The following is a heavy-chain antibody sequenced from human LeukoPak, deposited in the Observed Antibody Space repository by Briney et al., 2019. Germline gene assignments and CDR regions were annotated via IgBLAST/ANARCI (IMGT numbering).Heavy chain of an antibody. Sequence: GGSLRLSCVASGFTFSTYWMSWVRQAPGKGLEWVANIKQDGSEKYYVDSVKGRFTISRDNAKNSLYLQMNSLRAEDTAVYYCARDLGNRIIDYWGQGTLVTVSS. J-gene: IGHJ4*02. CDR2: IKQDGSEK. CDR3: ARDLGNRIIDY. D-gene: IGHD1-26*01. CDR1: GFTFSTYW. V-gene: IGHV3-7*01.